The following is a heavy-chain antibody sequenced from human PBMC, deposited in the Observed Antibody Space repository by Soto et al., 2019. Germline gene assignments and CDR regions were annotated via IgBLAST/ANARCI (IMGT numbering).Heavy chain of an antibody. CDR3: ARAHVYDFWSRYYYYMDD. CDR1: GFTFSSYW. J-gene: IGHJ6*03. V-gene: IGHV3-74*01. D-gene: IGHD3-3*01. Sequence: GGSLRLSCAASGFTFSSYWMHWVRQAPGKGLVWVSRINSDGSSTSYADSVKGRFTISRDNAKNTLYLQMNSLRSEDTAVYYCARAHVYDFWSRYYYYMDDGGKGTTVTVSS. CDR2: INSDGSST.